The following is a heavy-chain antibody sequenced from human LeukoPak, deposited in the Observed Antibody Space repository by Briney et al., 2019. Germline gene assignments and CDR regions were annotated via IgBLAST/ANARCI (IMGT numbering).Heavy chain of an antibody. Sequence: SETLSLTCTVSGGSIRSGSYYWGWVRQPPGKGLEWIGYIYYSGSTNYNPSLKSRVTISVDTSKNQFSLKLSSVTAADTAVYYCARVKHGYSYVADYWGQGTLVTVSS. CDR3: ARVKHGYSYVADY. CDR1: GGSIRSGSYY. J-gene: IGHJ4*02. CDR2: IYYSGST. V-gene: IGHV4-61*01. D-gene: IGHD5-18*01.